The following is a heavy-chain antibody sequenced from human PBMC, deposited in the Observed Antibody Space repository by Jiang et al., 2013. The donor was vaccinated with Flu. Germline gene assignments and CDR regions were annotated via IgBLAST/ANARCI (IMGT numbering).Heavy chain of an antibody. D-gene: IGHD3-22*01. CDR1: GGSISSGDYY. V-gene: IGHV4-30-4*01. CDR2: IYYSGST. J-gene: IGHJ2*01. CDR3: ARARSDDSSGYYYPPYWYFDL. Sequence: GLVKPSQTLSLTCTVSGGSISSGDYYWSWIRQPPGKGLEWIGYIYYSGSTYYNPSLKSRVTISVDTSKNQFSLKLSSVTAADTAVYYCARARSDDSSGYYYPPYWYFDLWGRGTLVTVSS.